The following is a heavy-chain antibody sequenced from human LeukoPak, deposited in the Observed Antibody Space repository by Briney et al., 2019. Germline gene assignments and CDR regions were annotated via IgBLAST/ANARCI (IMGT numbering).Heavy chain of an antibody. CDR3: ALKGSSGWYYFDY. Sequence: GGSLRLSCAASGFTFSSYAMSWVRQAPGKGLEWVSTISGSGGSTYYADSVKGRFTISRDNSKNTLYLQMNSLRAEDTAIYYCALKGSSGWYYFDYWGQGTLVTVSS. CDR2: ISGSGGST. CDR1: GFTFSSYA. D-gene: IGHD6-19*01. V-gene: IGHV3-23*01. J-gene: IGHJ4*02.